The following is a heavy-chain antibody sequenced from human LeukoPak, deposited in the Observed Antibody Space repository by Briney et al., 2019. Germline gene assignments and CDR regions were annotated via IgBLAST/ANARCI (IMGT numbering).Heavy chain of an antibody. Sequence: PSETLSLTCAVYGGSFSGYYWSWIRQPPGKGLEWIGEINHCGSTNYNPSLKSRVTISVDTSKNQFSLKLSSVTAADTAVYYCARGPPHIVVVPAAQGYFQHWGQGTLVTVSS. J-gene: IGHJ1*01. CDR3: ARGPPHIVVVPAAQGYFQH. CDR1: GGSFSGYY. D-gene: IGHD2-2*01. CDR2: INHCGST. V-gene: IGHV4-34*01.